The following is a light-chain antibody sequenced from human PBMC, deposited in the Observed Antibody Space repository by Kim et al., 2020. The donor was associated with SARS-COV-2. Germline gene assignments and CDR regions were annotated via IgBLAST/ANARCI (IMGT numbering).Light chain of an antibody. CDR2: DVS. Sequence: GKASPIPYSGTRINIGGYNYVSWYQHHPGKAPKLMIYDVSNRPSGVSNRFSGSKSGNTTSLTISGLQAEDEADYYCSSYTSSSTYVFGTGTKVTVL. CDR3: SSYTSSSTYV. CDR1: RINIGGYNY. J-gene: IGLJ1*01. V-gene: IGLV2-14*03.